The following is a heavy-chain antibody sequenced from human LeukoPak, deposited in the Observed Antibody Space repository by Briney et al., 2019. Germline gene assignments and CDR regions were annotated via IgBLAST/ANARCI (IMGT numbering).Heavy chain of an antibody. Sequence: GGSLRLSCAASGITISRNYMSWVRQAPGKGLEWVSIIYSGGDTYYADSVKGRFTISRDNSKNTLYLQMNSLRAEDTAVYYCVRDIVPYSSNWYYFDYWGQGTLVTVSS. CDR2: IYSGGDT. V-gene: IGHV3-66*01. J-gene: IGHJ4*02. CDR3: VRDIVPYSSNWYYFDY. CDR1: GITISRNY. D-gene: IGHD6-13*01.